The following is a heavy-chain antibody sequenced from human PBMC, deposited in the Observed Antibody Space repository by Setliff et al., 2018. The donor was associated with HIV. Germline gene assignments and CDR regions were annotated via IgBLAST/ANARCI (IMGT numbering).Heavy chain of an antibody. V-gene: IGHV4-61*09. CDR1: GGSISSGSYY. CDR2: INQGGTS. CDR3: AGSWSGYPLSFGY. J-gene: IGHJ4*02. Sequence: SETLSLTCTVSGGSISSGSYYWNWIRQPAGKGLEWITEINQGGTSNYNPSLKSRVTISVDTSKNQFSLKLSSVTAADTAVYYCAGSWSGYPLSFGYWGQGTLVTVSS. D-gene: IGHD3-3*01.